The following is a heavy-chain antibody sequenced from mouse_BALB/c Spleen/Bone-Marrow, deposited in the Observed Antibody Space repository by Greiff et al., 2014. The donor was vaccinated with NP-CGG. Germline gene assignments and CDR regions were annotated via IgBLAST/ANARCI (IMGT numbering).Heavy chain of an antibody. V-gene: IGHV1S130*01. D-gene: IGHD2-14*01. CDR2: IHPNSGNT. CDR1: GFTFTSSW. CDR3: ARSYRFRYFDV. Sequence: VQLQQSGSVLVRPGTSVNLSCKASGFTFTSSWMHWAKQRPGQGLEWIGDIHPNSGNTYYNEKFKGKATLTVDSSSSTAYVDLSSLTSEDSAVYFCARSYRFRYFDVWGAGTTVTVSS. J-gene: IGHJ1*01.